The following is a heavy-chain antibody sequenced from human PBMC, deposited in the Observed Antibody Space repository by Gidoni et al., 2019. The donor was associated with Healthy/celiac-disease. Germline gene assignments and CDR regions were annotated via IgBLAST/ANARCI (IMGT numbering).Heavy chain of an antibody. CDR1: GFTFSNAW. CDR2: IKSKTDGGTT. J-gene: IGHJ4*02. V-gene: IGHV3-15*01. CDR3: TTFGYDYVWGSYRYSSY. D-gene: IGHD3-16*02. Sequence: EVQLVESGGGLVKPGGSLRLSCAASGFTFSNAWMSWVRQAPGKGLEWVGRIKSKTDGGTTDYAAPVKGRFTISRDDSKNTLYLQMNSLKTEDTAVYYCTTFGYDYVWGSYRYSSYWGQGTLVTVSS.